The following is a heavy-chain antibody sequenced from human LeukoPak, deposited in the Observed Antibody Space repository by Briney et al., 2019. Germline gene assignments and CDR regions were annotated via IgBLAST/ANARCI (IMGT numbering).Heavy chain of an antibody. CDR1: GYTFTSYY. V-gene: IGHV1-46*01. D-gene: IGHD3-10*01. Sequence: RGASVKVSCKASGYTFTSYYMHWVRQAPGQGLEWMGIINPSGGSTSYAQKFQGRVTMTRDTSTSTVYMGLSSLRSEDTAVYYCARDHYYYGSGRRGAFDIWGQGTMVTVSS. CDR2: INPSGGST. CDR3: ARDHYYYGSGRRGAFDI. J-gene: IGHJ3*02.